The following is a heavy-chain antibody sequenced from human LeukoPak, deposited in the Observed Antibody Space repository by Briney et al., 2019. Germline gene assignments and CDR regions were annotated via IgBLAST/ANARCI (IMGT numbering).Heavy chain of an antibody. J-gene: IGHJ3*02. CDR3: VGASVVIIFAFDI. CDR2: INHSGST. V-gene: IGHV4-34*01. D-gene: IGHD3-3*01. CDR1: GGSFSGYY. Sequence: KPSETLSLTCAVYGGSFSGYYWSWIRQPPGKGLEWIGEINHSGSTNYNPSLKSRVTMSVDTSKNQFSLKLSSVTAADTAVYYCVGASVVIIFAFDIWGQGTMVTVSS.